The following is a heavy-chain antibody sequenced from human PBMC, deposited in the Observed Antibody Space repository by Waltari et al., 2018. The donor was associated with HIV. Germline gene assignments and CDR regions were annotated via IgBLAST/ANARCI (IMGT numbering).Heavy chain of an antibody. D-gene: IGHD6-19*01. CDR3: ARHLAPPLRPAAGTTFFDY. CDR2: IYYSGST. Sequence: QLQLQESGPGLVKPSETLSLTCTVAGGSISSSSYYRGWIRQPPGQRLEWIGSIYYSGSTYYNPSLKSRVTISVDTSKNQFSLKLSSVTAADTAVYYRARHLAPPLRPAAGTTFFDYWGQGTLVTVSS. CDR1: GGSISSSSYY. V-gene: IGHV4-39*01. J-gene: IGHJ4*02.